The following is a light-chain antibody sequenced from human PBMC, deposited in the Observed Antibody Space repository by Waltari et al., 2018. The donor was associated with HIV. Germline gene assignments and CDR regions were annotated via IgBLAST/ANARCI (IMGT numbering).Light chain of an antibody. V-gene: IGLV2-23*02. CDR3: CSYAGSHTFVV. CDR1: NSDVGSYDL. J-gene: IGLJ2*01. Sequence: QSALTQPASVSGSPGQSVTISCAGSNSDVGSYDLVSWYQHHPGKAPKRLIYEVTKRPSGVSNRCAGSKSGNTASLTISGLQAEDEADYYCCSYAGSHTFVVFGGGTKLTVL. CDR2: EVT.